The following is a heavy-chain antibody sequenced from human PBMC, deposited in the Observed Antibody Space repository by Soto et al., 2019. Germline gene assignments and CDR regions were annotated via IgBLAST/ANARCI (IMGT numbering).Heavy chain of an antibody. CDR1: GFSFSDYG. CDR3: ARDQGRATADGPLGNGLDV. D-gene: IGHD6-13*01. Sequence: VHLVESGGGVVQPGTSLRLSCAASGFSFSDYGMHWVRQAPGKRLEWLTIIWFDASHEYYADSVKGRFTISRDNSNHTLYLQLNSLTADDTAVYFCARDQGRATADGPLGNGLDVWGQGTAVTVSS. CDR2: IWFDASHE. J-gene: IGHJ6*02. V-gene: IGHV3-33*01.